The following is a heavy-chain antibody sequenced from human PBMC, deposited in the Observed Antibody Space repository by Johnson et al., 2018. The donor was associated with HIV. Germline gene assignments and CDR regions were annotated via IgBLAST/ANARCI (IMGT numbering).Heavy chain of an antibody. CDR2: IKQDGSDK. D-gene: IGHD2-2*01. V-gene: IGHV3-7*01. Sequence: VQLVESGGGLVQPGGSLRVSCAASGFTFSSYWMSWVRQAPGKGLEWVANIKQDGSDKHSVDSVKGRFTISRDNAKNSLFLQMNSLRAEDTAIYYCAKDSSSRMGFPGFDIWGPGTMVTVSS. CDR3: AKDSSSRMGFPGFDI. CDR1: GFTFSSYW. J-gene: IGHJ3*02.